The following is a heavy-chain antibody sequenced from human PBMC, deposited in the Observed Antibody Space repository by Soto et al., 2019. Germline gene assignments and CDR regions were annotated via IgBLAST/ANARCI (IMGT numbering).Heavy chain of an antibody. J-gene: IGHJ6*02. CDR1: GYTFTGYY. CDR2: IIPIFGTA. V-gene: IGHV1-69*06. Sequence: RASVKVSCKASGYTFTGYYMHWVRQAPGQGLEWMGGIIPIFGTANYAQKFQGRVTITADKSTSTAYMELSSLRSEDTAVYYCARFLRFLEWSTYYYYGMDVWGQGTTVTVSS. CDR3: ARFLRFLEWSTYYYYGMDV. D-gene: IGHD3-3*01.